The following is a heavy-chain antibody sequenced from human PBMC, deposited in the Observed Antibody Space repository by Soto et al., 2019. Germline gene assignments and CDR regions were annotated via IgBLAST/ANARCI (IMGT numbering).Heavy chain of an antibody. J-gene: IGHJ6*02. D-gene: IGHD5-12*01. CDR2: IYGGGST. V-gene: IGHV3-53*04. CDR1: GFTVSSNY. CDR3: AGRGYRIEDYYYGMDV. Sequence: EVQLVESGGGLVQPGGSLRLSCAASGFTVSSNYMSWVRQAPGKGLEWVSVIYGGGSTYYADSVKGRFTISRHNSKNTLYLQMSSLRAEDSAVYYGAGRGYRIEDYYYGMDVWGQGTTVTVSS.